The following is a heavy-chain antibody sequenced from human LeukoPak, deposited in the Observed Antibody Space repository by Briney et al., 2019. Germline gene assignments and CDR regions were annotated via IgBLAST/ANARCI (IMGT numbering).Heavy chain of an antibody. CDR1: GYTFTSYY. J-gene: IGHJ6*02. CDR3: ARVPLVVPAAKYYGMDV. CDR2: INPSGGST. V-gene: IGHV1-46*01. Sequence: ASVKVSCKASGYTFTSYYMHWVRQAPGQGLEWMGIINPSGGSTSYAQKFQGRVTMTRDTSISTAYMELSRLRSDDTAVYYCARVPLVVPAAKYYGMDVWGQGTTVTVSS. D-gene: IGHD2-2*01.